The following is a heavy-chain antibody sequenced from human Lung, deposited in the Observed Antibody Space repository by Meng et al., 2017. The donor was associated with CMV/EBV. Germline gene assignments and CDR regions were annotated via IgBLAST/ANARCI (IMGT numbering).Heavy chain of an antibody. D-gene: IGHD3-3*01. CDR3: ARDQSYYDFWSGSYLYYYYYYGMDV. CDR2: ISSSSSYI. Sequence: SCAASGFTFSSYSMNWVRQAPGKGLEWVSSISSSSSYIYYADSVKGRFTISRDNAKNSLYLQMNSLRAEDTAVYYCARDQSYYDFWSGSYLYYYYYYGMDVWGQGTXVTGAS. J-gene: IGHJ6*02. CDR1: GFTFSSYS. V-gene: IGHV3-21*01.